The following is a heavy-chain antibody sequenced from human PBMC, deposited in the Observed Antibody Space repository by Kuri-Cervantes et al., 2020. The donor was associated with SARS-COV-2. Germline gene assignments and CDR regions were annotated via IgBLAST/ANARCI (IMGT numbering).Heavy chain of an antibody. CDR2: ISYDGSNK. CDR3: AKDPHGIVVVVAAIDQ. V-gene: IGHV3-30*18. Sequence: GGSLRLSCAASGFTVSGYAMHWVRQAPGKGLEWVALISYDGSNKFYADSVKGRFTISRDNSRNTLYLQMNSLRADDTAVCYCAKDPHGIVVVVAAIDQWGQGALVTVSS. D-gene: IGHD2-15*01. J-gene: IGHJ4*02. CDR1: GFTVSGYA.